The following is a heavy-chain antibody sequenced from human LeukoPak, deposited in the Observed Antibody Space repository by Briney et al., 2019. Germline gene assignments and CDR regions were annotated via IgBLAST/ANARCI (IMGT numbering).Heavy chain of an antibody. CDR3: ASQSSSSSTRAPDF. Sequence: GGSLRLSCAASGVPFNHYSLNWVRQPPGKGLEWISCISASGRTTYYADSVKGRFTISRDHATLYLHMDTLRSEDTALYYCASQSSSSSTRAPDFWGLGNLVTVSS. V-gene: IGHV3-48*01. D-gene: IGHD6-6*01. CDR2: ISASGRTT. J-gene: IGHJ4*02. CDR1: GVPFNHYS.